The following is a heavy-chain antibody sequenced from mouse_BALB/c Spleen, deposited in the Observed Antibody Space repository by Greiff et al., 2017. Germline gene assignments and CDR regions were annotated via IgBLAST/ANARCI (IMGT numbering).Heavy chain of an antibody. D-gene: IGHD1-2*01. J-gene: IGHJ2*01. CDR3: ARHDTTAFDY. Sequence: EVMLVESGGDLVKPGGSLKLSCAASGFTFSSYGMSWVRQTPDKRLEWVATISSGGSYTYYPDSVKGRFTISRDNAKNTLYLQMSSLKSEDTAMYYCARHDTTAFDYWGQGTTLTVSS. CDR2: ISSGGSYT. V-gene: IGHV5-6*01. CDR1: GFTFSSYG.